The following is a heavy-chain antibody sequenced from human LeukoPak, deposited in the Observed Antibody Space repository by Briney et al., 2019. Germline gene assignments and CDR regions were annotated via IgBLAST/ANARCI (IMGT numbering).Heavy chain of an antibody. D-gene: IGHD4/OR15-4a*01. J-gene: IGHJ4*02. CDR3: ARDGALDY. CDR2: INPNSGDT. V-gene: IGHV1-2*02. CDR1: VYTFTGYY. Sequence: ASVKVSCKASVYTFTGYYMHWVRQAPGQGLEWMGWINPNSGDTNSAQKFQGRVTMTRDTSISTAYMELSRLRFDDTAVYYCARDGALDYWGQGTLVTVSS.